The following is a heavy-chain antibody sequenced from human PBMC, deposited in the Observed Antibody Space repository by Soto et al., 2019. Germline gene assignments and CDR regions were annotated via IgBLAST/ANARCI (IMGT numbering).Heavy chain of an antibody. CDR2: IKSKTDGGTT. D-gene: IGHD5-18*01. CDR1: GFTFSNAW. V-gene: IGHV3-15*07. CDR3: TTEEGYTAMANRFDY. J-gene: IGHJ4*02. Sequence: GGSLRLSCAASGFTFSNAWMNWVRQAPGKGLEWVGRIKSKTDGGTTDYAAPVKGRFTISRDDSKNTLYLQMNSLKTEDTAVYYCTTEEGYTAMANRFDYWGQGTLVIVSS.